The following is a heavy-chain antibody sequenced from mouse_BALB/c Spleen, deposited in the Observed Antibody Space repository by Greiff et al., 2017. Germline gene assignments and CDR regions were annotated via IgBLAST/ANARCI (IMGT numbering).Heavy chain of an antibody. CDR1: GDSITSGY. Sequence: VQLQQSGPSLVKPSQTLSLTCSVTGDSITSGYWNWIRKFPGNKLEYMGYISYSGSTYYNPSLKSRISITRDTSKNQYYLQLNSVTTEDTATYYCARSYYGSSPWFAYWGQGTLVTVSA. CDR2: ISYSGST. V-gene: IGHV3-8*02. CDR3: ARSYYGSSPWFAY. D-gene: IGHD1-1*01. J-gene: IGHJ3*01.